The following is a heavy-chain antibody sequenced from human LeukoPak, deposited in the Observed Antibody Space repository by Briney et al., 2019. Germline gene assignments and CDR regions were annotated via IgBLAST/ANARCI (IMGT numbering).Heavy chain of an antibody. Sequence: AASVKVSCKASGYTFTSYYMHWVRQAPGQGLEWMGLINPTGGSTGYAQKFQGRVTMTRDTSISTAYMELSRLRSDDTAVYYCALIAGNDFDYWGQGTLVTVSS. D-gene: IGHD6-13*01. CDR2: INPTGGST. V-gene: IGHV1-46*01. CDR1: GYTFTSYY. CDR3: ALIAGNDFDY. J-gene: IGHJ4*02.